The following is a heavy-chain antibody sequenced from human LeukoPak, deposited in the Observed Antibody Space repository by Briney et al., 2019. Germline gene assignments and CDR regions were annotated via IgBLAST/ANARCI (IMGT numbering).Heavy chain of an antibody. Sequence: SETLSLTCTVSGGSISSGDYYWSWIRQPPGKGPEWIGYIYYSGSTYYNPSLKSRVTISVDTSKNQFSLKLSSVTAADTAVYYCASGWRNLHDLDYWGQGTLVTVSS. CDR2: IYYSGST. V-gene: IGHV4-30-4*01. CDR3: ASGWRNLHDLDY. J-gene: IGHJ4*02. CDR1: GGSISSGDYY. D-gene: IGHD6-19*01.